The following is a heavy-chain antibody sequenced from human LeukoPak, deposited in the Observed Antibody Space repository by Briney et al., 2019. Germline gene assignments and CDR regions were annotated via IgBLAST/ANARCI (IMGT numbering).Heavy chain of an antibody. J-gene: IGHJ4*02. CDR1: GGSISSSSYY. CDR2: IYYSGST. V-gene: IGHV4-39*01. Sequence: SDTLSLTCTLSGGSISSSSYYWGWIRQPPGKGLEWTGSIYYSGSTYYNPSLKSRVTISVDTSKNQFSLKLSSVTAADTAVYYCARRYFYDSGGYYYYFDYWGQGTLVTVSS. D-gene: IGHD3-22*01. CDR3: ARRYFYDSGGYYYYFDY.